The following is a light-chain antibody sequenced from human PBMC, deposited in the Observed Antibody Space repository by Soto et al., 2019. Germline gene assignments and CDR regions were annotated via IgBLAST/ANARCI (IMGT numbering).Light chain of an antibody. J-gene: IGLJ3*02. CDR3: QTWGTGIRV. CDR2: LNSDGSH. CDR1: SGHSSYA. Sequence: QLVLTQPPSASASLGPSVKLTCTLSSGHSSYAIAWHQQQPEKGPRYLMKLNSDGSHSKGDGIPDRFSGSSSGAERYLTIPSLQAEDEADYYCQTWGTGIRVFGGGTKLTVL. V-gene: IGLV4-69*01.